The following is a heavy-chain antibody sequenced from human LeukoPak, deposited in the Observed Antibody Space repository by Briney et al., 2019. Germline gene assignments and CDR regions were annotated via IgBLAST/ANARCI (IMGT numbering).Heavy chain of an antibody. Sequence: ASVKVSCKASGYTFTSYGISWVRQAPGQGLEWMGWISAYNGNTNYAQKLQGRVTITRDTSASTAYMELSSLRSEDTAVYYCAFSTGYIPPGNWGQGTLVTVSS. CDR3: AFSTGYIPPGN. CDR2: ISAYNGNT. J-gene: IGHJ4*02. CDR1: GYTFTSYG. D-gene: IGHD3-22*01. V-gene: IGHV1-18*01.